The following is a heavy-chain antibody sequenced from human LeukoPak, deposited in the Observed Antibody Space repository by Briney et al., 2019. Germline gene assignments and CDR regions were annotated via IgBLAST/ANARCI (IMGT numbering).Heavy chain of an antibody. CDR2: ITSSSSTI. CDR1: GFTFSSHS. V-gene: IGHV3-48*01. Sequence: PGGSLRLSCAASGFTFSSHSMNWVRRAPGKGLEWVSYITSSSSTIYYADSVKGRFTISRDNAKNSLYLQMSSLRAEDTAVYYCARDKSGSYYLDYWGQGTLVTVSS. J-gene: IGHJ4*02. CDR3: ARDKSGSYYLDY. D-gene: IGHD1-26*01.